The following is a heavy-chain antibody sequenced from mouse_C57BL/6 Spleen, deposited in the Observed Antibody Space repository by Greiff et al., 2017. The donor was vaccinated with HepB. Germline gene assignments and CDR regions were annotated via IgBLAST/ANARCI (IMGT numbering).Heavy chain of an antibody. CDR3: ARARDYLSFDY. Sequence: EVQVVESGPGLVKPSQSLSLTCSVTGYSITSGYYWNWIRQFPGNKLEWMGYISYDGSNNYNPSLKNRISITRDTSKNQFFLKLNSVTTEDTATYYCARARDYLSFDYWGQGTTLTVSS. J-gene: IGHJ2*01. CDR2: ISYDGSN. D-gene: IGHD2-4*01. V-gene: IGHV3-6*01. CDR1: GYSITSGYY.